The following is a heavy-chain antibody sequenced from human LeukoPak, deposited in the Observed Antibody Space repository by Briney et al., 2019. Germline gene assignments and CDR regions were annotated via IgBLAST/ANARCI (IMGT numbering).Heavy chain of an antibody. Sequence: SETLSLTCTVSGGSISSGSYYWSWIRQPAGKGLEWIGRIYTSGSTNYNPSLKSRVTISVDTSKNQFSLKLSSGTAADTAVYYCARAYSSSFAPFDYWGQGTLVTVSS. V-gene: IGHV4-61*02. D-gene: IGHD6-6*01. CDR1: GGSISSGSYY. CDR3: ARAYSSSFAPFDY. CDR2: IYTSGST. J-gene: IGHJ4*02.